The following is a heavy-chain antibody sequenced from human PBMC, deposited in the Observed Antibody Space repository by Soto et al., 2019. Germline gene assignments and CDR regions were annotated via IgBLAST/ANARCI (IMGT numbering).Heavy chain of an antibody. Sequence: QVQLVQSGTEVKKPGSSMKVSCKASGGTFRNYPINWVRQAPGQGLEWMGSIFPLTDIPDYAQNFQARLTISADKSTSTAYMELSSLTSDDTAMYFCARGPLVVLNYFESWGQGTLVTVSS. J-gene: IGHJ4*02. CDR3: ARGPLVVLNYFES. V-gene: IGHV1-69*02. CDR1: GGTFRNYP. CDR2: IFPLTDIP.